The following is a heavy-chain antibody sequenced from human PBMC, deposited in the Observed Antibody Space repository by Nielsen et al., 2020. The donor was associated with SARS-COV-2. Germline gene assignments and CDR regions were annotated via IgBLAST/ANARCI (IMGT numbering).Heavy chain of an antibody. D-gene: IGHD2-15*01. V-gene: IGHV4-30-4*08. J-gene: IGHJ3*02. CDR1: GFTFSSTW. Sequence: LRLSCSASGFTFSSTWMDWIRQPPGKGLEWIGYIYYSGSTYYNPSLKSRVTISVDTSKNQFSLKLSSVTAADTAVYYCARVPSYCSGGSCYSSAFDIWGQGTMVTVSS. CDR2: IYYSGST. CDR3: ARVPSYCSGGSCYSSAFDI.